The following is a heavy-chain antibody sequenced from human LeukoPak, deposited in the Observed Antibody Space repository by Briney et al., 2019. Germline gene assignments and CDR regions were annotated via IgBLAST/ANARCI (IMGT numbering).Heavy chain of an antibody. D-gene: IGHD3-10*02. Sequence: GGPLRFPFKAPGFTSSAYPMTGFRRAPGKGLNWVSSIGSDNKPHYSESVKGRFAISRDNSKNTLFLQLHNLRVEDTALYYCARDLHYYVAMDAWGQGTTVTVSS. J-gene: IGHJ6*02. CDR2: IGSDNKP. CDR1: GFTSSAYP. CDR3: ARDLHYYVAMDA. V-gene: IGHV3-23*01.